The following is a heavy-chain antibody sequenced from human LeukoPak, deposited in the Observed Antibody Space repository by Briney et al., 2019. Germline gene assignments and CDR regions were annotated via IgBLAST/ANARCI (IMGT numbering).Heavy chain of an antibody. V-gene: IGHV1-69*04. CDR1: GGTFSSYA. CDR2: IIPILGIA. CDR3: ARDKVVIAILFDY. J-gene: IGHJ4*02. Sequence: GASVKVSCKASGGTFSSYAISWVRQAPGQGLEWMGRIIPILGIANYAQKFQGRVTITADESTSTAYMELSSLRSDDTAVYYCARDKVVIAILFDYWGQGTLVTVSS. D-gene: IGHD2-21*01.